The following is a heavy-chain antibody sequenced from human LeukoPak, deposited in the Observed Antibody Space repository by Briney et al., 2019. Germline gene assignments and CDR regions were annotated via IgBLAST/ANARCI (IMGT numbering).Heavy chain of an antibody. V-gene: IGHV4-61*02. CDR2: MYDSGSA. CDR1: GGSISSGSYY. J-gene: IGHJ6*03. D-gene: IGHD3-3*01. Sequence: PSQTLSLTCTASGGSISSGSYYWSWIRQPAGKRLEWIGRMYDSGSAIYNPALKSRLTMSLDTSKNQFSLKLKSVTAADTAVYYCARTITLFGVVHYYYMDVWGKGITVTVSS. CDR3: ARTITLFGVVHYYYMDV.